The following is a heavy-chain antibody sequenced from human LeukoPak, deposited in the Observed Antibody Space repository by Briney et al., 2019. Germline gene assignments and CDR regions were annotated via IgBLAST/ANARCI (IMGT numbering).Heavy chain of an antibody. CDR2: INPHSDDR. D-gene: IGHD2-2*01. CDR3: VRDGPCSSTSCQNFDS. J-gene: IGHJ4*02. CDR1: GYTFTGYY. Sequence: ASVKVSCKASGYTFTGYYIHWVRQAPGQGLEWMGWINPHSDDRNYAQRFQGRVTMTRDTSISTVYMELSGLTSDNTAVYYCVRDGPCSSTSCQNFDSWGQGALVTVSS. V-gene: IGHV1-2*02.